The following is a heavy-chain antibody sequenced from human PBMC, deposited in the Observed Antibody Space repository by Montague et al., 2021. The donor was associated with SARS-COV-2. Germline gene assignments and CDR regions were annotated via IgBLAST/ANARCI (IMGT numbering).Heavy chain of an antibody. J-gene: IGHJ4*02. Sequence: SETLSLTCTVSGDSMTGDSMSRYYWSWIRQTPGKGLEWIGYISNSGFTNDNPSLKNRVTTSVDTSKNQFSLKLNSVTAADTAAYYCARVRKDDYGDTYFDSWGQGTLVTASS. V-gene: IGHV4-61*01. CDR3: ARVRKDDYGDTYFDS. CDR1: GDSMTGDSMSRYY. D-gene: IGHD4-17*01. CDR2: ISNSGFT.